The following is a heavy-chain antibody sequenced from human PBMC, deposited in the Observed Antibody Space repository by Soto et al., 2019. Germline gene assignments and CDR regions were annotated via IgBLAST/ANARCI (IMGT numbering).Heavy chain of an antibody. Sequence: ASVKVSCKASGYTFTSYAMHWVRQAPGQRLEWMGWINAGNGNTKYSQKFQGRVTITRDTSASTAYMELSSLRSEDTAVYYCAGFSPSGGVHHYYYYYGMDVWGKGTTVTVSS. J-gene: IGHJ6*04. CDR3: AGFSPSGGVHHYYYYYGMDV. CDR2: INAGNGNT. V-gene: IGHV1-3*01. CDR1: GYTFTSYA. D-gene: IGHD3-10*01.